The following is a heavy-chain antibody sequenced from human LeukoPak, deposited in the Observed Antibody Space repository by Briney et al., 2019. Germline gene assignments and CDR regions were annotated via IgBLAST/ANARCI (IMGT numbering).Heavy chain of an antibody. CDR1: ILIRYV. D-gene: IGHD3-22*01. J-gene: IGHJ4*02. CDR3: ARSRYYYGRSDYPRY. V-gene: IGHV3-33*01. CDR2: ICYDGSKK. Sequence: PGGAVRVSRAGSVWILIRYVSHGVGPPPGRGGAGVGVICYDGSKKYYADSVQGQFTISRDNSKNTLNLQTNRLRAEDTALYYWARSRYYYGRSDYPRYWGRGPLVRVPS.